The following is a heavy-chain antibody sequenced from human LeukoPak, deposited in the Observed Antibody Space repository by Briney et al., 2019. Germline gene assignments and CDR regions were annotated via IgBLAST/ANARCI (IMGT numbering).Heavy chain of an antibody. CDR3: ASSRGYYDRSGYRDDVFDM. CDR1: GFTFSSYD. Sequence: QPGGSLRLSCAASGFTFSSYDMNWVRQGPGKGLEWVSYIHSGGGNLYYADSVRGRFTISRDNAKKSLYLQMNSLRADDTAVYYCASSRGYYDRSGYRDDVFDMWGRGTMVTVSS. J-gene: IGHJ3*02. CDR2: IHSGGGNL. V-gene: IGHV3-48*03. D-gene: IGHD3-22*01.